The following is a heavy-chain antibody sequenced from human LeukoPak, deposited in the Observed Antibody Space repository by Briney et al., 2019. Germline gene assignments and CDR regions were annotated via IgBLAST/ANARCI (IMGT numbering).Heavy chain of an antibody. CDR2: IRYDGTSK. Sequence: GGSLRLSCAASGFIFSSYGVHRVRQAPGKGLEWVSFIRYDGTSKFYADSVKGRFTISRDNSKNTLYLQINSLRPEDTAVYYCAKGLVTGMKGPVTSSGQGSLVTASS. CDR1: GFIFSSYG. CDR3: AKGLVTGMKGPVTS. V-gene: IGHV3-30*02. J-gene: IGHJ5*02. D-gene: IGHD7-27*01.